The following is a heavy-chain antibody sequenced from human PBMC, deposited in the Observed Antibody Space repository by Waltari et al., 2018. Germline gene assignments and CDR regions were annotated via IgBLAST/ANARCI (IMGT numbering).Heavy chain of an antibody. D-gene: IGHD3-3*01. J-gene: IGHJ5*02. CDR2: VNPNSGAT. CDR3: ARGRDVFANFDYNWFDP. V-gene: IGHV1-8*02. Sequence: QVQLVQSGAEVLRPGASVKVSCPASGSTFINYEINWVRQAAGQVLEWMGWVNPNSGATAYAQKFQGRITMTWDTSISTAYMELSNLRSDDTAVLYCARGRDVFANFDYNWFDPWGQGTLVTVSS. CDR1: GSTFINYE.